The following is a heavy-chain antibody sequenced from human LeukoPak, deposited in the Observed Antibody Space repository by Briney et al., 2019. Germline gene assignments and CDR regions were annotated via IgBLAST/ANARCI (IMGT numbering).Heavy chain of an antibody. D-gene: IGHD2-2*01. CDR3: AQLTDTSPSY. V-gene: IGHV3-30*02. CDR1: GVTFSSYG. J-gene: IGHJ4*02. Sequence: GGSLRLSCAASGVTFSSYGMPWVRQAPGKGLEWVAFIRYDGSNKYYADSVKGRFTISRDNSKNTLHLQMNSLRTEDTAVYYCAQLTDTSPSYWGQGTQVTVSS. CDR2: IRYDGSNK.